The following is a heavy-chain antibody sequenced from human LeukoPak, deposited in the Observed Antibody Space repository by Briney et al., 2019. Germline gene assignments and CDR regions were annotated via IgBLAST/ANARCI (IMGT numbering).Heavy chain of an antibody. CDR1: GGSFSGYY. J-gene: IGHJ3*02. CDR3: ARCPQRVQDYGVHNDAFDI. CDR2: INHSGST. Sequence: PSETLSLTCAVYGGSFSGYYWSWIRQPPGKGLEWIGEINHSGSTNYNPSLKSRVTISVDTSKNQFSLKLSSVTAADTAVYYCARCPQRVQDYGVHNDAFDIWGQGTMVTVPS. V-gene: IGHV4-34*01. D-gene: IGHD4-17*01.